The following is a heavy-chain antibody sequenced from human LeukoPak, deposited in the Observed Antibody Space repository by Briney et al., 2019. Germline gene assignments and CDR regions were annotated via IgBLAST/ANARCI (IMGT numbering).Heavy chain of an antibody. D-gene: IGHD3-10*01. Sequence: SVKVSCKASGGTFSSYAISWVRQAPGQGLEWMGGIIPIFGTANYAQKFQGRVTITADESTSTAYMELSSLRSEDTAVYYCARDWTGGSGSIGVVWFDPWGQGTLVTASS. V-gene: IGHV1-69*13. CDR3: ARDWTGGSGSIGVVWFDP. CDR2: IIPIFGTA. J-gene: IGHJ5*02. CDR1: GGTFSSYA.